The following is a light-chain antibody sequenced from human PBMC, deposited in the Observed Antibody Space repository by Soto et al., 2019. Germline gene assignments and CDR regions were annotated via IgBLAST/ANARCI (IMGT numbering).Light chain of an antibody. J-gene: IGLJ1*01. Sequence: QSALTQPASVSGPPGQSITISCTGTSSDVGGYNSVSWYRQDPGKAPKLMIYDVTNRPSGVSNRFSGSKSGNTASLTISGLQAEDEADYYCSSFTSDITYVFGTGTKVTVL. CDR3: SSFTSDITYV. CDR2: DVT. CDR1: SSDVGGYNS. V-gene: IGLV2-14*01.